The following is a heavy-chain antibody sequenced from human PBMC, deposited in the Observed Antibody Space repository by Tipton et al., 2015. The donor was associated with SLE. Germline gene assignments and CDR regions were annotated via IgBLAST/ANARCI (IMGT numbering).Heavy chain of an antibody. CDR1: DLTVRSSD. J-gene: IGHJ5*02. V-gene: IGHV3-53*01. CDR3: ARDITGYSYGWYAIDR. Sequence: SLRLSCAASDLTVRSSDMTWVRQAPGKGLEWISVLYRGGSTFYADSVNGRFTISRHNAKNSVFLQMNNLRADDTAVYYCARDITGYSYGWYAIDRWGQGTLVTVSS. CDR2: LYRGGST. D-gene: IGHD6-19*01.